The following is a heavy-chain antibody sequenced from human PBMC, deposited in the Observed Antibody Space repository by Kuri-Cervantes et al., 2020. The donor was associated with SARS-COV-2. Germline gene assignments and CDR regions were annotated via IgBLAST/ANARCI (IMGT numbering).Heavy chain of an antibody. Sequence: ESLKISCAGYGGSFSGYYWSWIRQPPGKGLEWIGEINHSGSTNYNPSLKSRVTISVDTSKNQFSLKLSSVTAADTAVYYCAKGARGDMDAFDIWGLGTMVTVSS. D-gene: IGHD2-15*01. V-gene: IGHV4-34*01. CDR1: GGSFSGYY. CDR2: INHSGST. J-gene: IGHJ3*02. CDR3: AKGARGDMDAFDI.